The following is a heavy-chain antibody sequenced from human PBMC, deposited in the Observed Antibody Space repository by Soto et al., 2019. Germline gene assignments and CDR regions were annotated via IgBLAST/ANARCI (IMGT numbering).Heavy chain of an antibody. CDR2: IYYSGST. D-gene: IGHD1-26*01. CDR3: ARGRTVGATSPFDY. V-gene: IGHV4-31*03. Sequence: SETLSLTCTVSGGSVSSGGYYWSWIRQHPGKGLEWIGYIYYSGSTYYNPSLKSRVTISVDTSKNQFSLKLSSVTAADTAVYYCARGRTVGATSPFDYWGQGTLVTVSS. J-gene: IGHJ4*02. CDR1: GGSVSSGGYY.